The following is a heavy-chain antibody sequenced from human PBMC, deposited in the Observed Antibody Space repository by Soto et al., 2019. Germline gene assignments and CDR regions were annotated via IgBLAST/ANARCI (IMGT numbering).Heavy chain of an antibody. CDR2: IRSKPNNYAT. Sequence: EVQLVESGGGLVQPGGSLKLSCAASGFTFSGSAMHWVRQASGKGLEWVGRIRSKPNNYATAYGASVKGRFTISRDNSKNTAYLQMNSLNTEDTAVYYCSRQASDFWSGKPQYYMDVWGKGTTFTVSS. J-gene: IGHJ6*03. D-gene: IGHD3-3*01. CDR3: SRQASDFWSGKPQYYMDV. CDR1: GFTFSGSA. V-gene: IGHV3-73*01.